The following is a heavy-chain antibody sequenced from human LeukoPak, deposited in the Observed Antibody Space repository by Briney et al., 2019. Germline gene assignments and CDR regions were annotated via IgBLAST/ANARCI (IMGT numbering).Heavy chain of an antibody. V-gene: IGHV3-11*01. Sequence: GGSLRLSCAASGFTYGDYYMSWIRQAPGKGLEWLSYISSSWYIIYYADSVKGRFTISRDSDKNTLNLQMNSLRAQDTGVYYCARGGVLTPMAEFDYGGQGTLVNVSS. CDR1: GFTYGDYY. CDR3: ARGGVLTPMAEFDY. CDR2: ISSSWYII. J-gene: IGHJ4*02. D-gene: IGHD2-8*02.